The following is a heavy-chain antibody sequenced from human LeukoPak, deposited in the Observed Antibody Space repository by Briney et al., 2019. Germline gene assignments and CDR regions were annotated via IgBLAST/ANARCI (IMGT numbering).Heavy chain of an antibody. Sequence: ASVKVSCKASGYTFTSYTMHWVRQAPGQRLEWVGWINADNGNTKYSQKFQGRVTITRDTSASTVYMELSSLRSEDTAVYYCARSSCSGGSCYSWDYWGQGTLVTASS. CDR1: GYTFTSYT. CDR2: INADNGNT. V-gene: IGHV1-3*01. J-gene: IGHJ4*02. CDR3: ARSSCSGGSCYSWDY. D-gene: IGHD2-15*01.